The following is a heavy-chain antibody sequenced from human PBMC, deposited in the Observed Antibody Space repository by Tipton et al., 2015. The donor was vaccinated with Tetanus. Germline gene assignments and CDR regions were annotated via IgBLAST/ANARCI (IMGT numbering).Heavy chain of an antibody. CDR2: INPITGDT. J-gene: IGHJ4*02. CDR1: GYTFTGNY. D-gene: IGHD5-18*01. Sequence: QLVQSGAEVKKPGASVKVSCKASGYTFTGNYIHWVRQAPGQGLEWLGRINPITGDTNYAQSFQGRVTMTRDTSISTAYMEVTRLTKDDTSFYYGAREVDLAMANLGFWGQGTLVTVSS. CDR3: AREVDLAMANLGF. V-gene: IGHV1-2*06.